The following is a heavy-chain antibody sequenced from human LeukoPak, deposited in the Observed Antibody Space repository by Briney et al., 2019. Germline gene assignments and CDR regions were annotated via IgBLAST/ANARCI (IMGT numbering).Heavy chain of an antibody. CDR1: GFTFSNIW. J-gene: IGHJ5*02. Sequence: GGSLRLSCAASGFTFSNIWMTWVRLAPGKGLEWVGRIKRKAEGGTTDYAAPVRGRFTISRDDSKTTLYLQMNSLKAEDTAVYYCTTATSTTASWSWGQGTLVTVSS. CDR2: IKRKAEGGTT. CDR3: TTATSTTASWS. V-gene: IGHV3-15*01. D-gene: IGHD1-1*01.